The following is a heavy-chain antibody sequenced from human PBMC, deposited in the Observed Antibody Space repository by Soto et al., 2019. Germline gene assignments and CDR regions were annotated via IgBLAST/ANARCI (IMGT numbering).Heavy chain of an antibody. CDR1: GYTFTSSY. J-gene: IGHJ6*02. CDR3: ARDGFNCSSTSCYERYYYYGMDV. CDR2: INPSRGST. V-gene: IGHV1-46*01. Sequence: ASVKVSCKASGYTFTSSYMHWVRQAPGQGLEWMGIINPSRGSTSYAQKFQGRVTMTRDTSTSTVYMELSSLRSEDTAVYYCARDGFNCSSTSCYERYYYYGMDVWGQGTTVTVSS. D-gene: IGHD2-2*01.